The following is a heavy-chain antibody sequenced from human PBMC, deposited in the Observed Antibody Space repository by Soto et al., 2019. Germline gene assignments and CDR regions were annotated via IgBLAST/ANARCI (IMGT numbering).Heavy chain of an antibody. CDR2: IIPIFGTA. V-gene: IGHV1-69*01. CDR3: TRVGYTSGPTFDY. D-gene: IGHD5-12*01. CDR1: GGTFNSYA. J-gene: IGHJ4*02. Sequence: QVQLVQSGAEVQTPGSSVKVSCKASGGTFNSYAISWVRQAPGQGLAWMGGIIPIFGTAKYAQKFQGRVTITADDSTNTGYLELTNLTSEDTAVYFCTRVGYTSGPTFDYWGQGTLVIVSS.